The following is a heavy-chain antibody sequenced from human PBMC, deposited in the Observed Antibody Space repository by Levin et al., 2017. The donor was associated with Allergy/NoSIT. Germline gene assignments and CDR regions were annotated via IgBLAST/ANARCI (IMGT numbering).Heavy chain of an antibody. D-gene: IGHD5-18*01. J-gene: IGHJ4*02. CDR1: GFTFSNAW. CDR2: IYSKSYGGTT. V-gene: IGHV3-15*01. Sequence: PGGSLRLSCAASGFTFSNAWMSWVRQAPGKGLEWVGRIYSKSYGGTTDYAAPVKGRFTISRDDSKSMVYLQMNSLKTEDTAVYYWADLGYGYPGDWGQGTLVTVSS. CDR3: ADLGYGYPGD.